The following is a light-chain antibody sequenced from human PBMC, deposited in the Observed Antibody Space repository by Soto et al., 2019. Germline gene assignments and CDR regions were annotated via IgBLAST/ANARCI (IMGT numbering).Light chain of an antibody. V-gene: IGKV3-20*01. CDR1: QTLSNSF. J-gene: IGKJ1*01. Sequence: EIVLTQSPGTLSLSPGERATLSCRASQTLSNSFIAWYQQKPGQAPRLLIYDTSSRATGVPDRYSASGSGTDFTLTISRLEPEDFALYYCQQYGSSGTFGQGTKVDIK. CDR2: DTS. CDR3: QQYGSSGT.